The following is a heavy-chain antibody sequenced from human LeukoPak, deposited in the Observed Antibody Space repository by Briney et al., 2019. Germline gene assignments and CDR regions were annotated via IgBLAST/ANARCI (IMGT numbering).Heavy chain of an antibody. CDR1: GGSISSYY. CDR3: ARGPDYYDSSGHDAFDI. CDR2: IYYSGST. D-gene: IGHD3-22*01. J-gene: IGHJ3*02. Sequence: SETLSLTCTVSGGSISSYYWSWIRQPPGKGLEWIGYIYYSGSTNYNPSLKSRVTISVDTSKNQFSLKLSSVTAADTAVYYCARGPDYYDSSGHDAFDIWGQGTMVTVSS. V-gene: IGHV4-59*01.